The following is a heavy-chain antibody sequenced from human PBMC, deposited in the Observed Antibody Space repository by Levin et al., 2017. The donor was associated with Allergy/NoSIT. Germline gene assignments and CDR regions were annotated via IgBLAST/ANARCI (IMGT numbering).Heavy chain of an antibody. J-gene: IGHJ4*02. CDR2: ISAYNGNT. CDR1: GYTFTSYG. CDR3: ASILTGYSQS. D-gene: IGHD3-9*01. V-gene: IGHV1-18*01. Sequence: GESLKISCKASGYTFTSYGISWVRQAPGQGLEWMGWISAYNGNTNYAQKLQGRVTMTTDTSTSTAYMELRSLRSDDTAVYYCASILTGYSQSWGQGTLVTVSS.